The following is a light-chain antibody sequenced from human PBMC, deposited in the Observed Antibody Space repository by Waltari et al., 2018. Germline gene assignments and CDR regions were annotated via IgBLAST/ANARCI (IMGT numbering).Light chain of an antibody. V-gene: IGKV1-27*01. J-gene: IGKJ3*01. Sequence: DIQMTQSPSSLSASVGDRVTITCRASQDINNYLVWYQQKPGKVPKVLIYGSSTLQSGVPSQFSGSGSGTDFTLTITSLQPEDVATYYCQKYNSAPLTFGPGTKVDIK. CDR3: QKYNSAPLT. CDR1: QDINNY. CDR2: GSS.